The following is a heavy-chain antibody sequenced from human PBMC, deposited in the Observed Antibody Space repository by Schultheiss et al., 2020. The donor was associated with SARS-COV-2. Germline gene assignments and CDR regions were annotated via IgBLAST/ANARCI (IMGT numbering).Heavy chain of an antibody. Sequence: GSLRLSCAVSGYSISSGYYWGWIRQPPGKGLEWIGEINHSGSTNYNPSLKSRVTISVDTSKNQFSLKLSSVTAADTAVYYCARGGYSYGWEDYWGQGTLVTVSS. CDR2: INHSGST. D-gene: IGHD5-18*01. CDR3: ARGGYSYGWEDY. V-gene: IGHV4-38-2*01. J-gene: IGHJ4*02. CDR1: GYSISSGYY.